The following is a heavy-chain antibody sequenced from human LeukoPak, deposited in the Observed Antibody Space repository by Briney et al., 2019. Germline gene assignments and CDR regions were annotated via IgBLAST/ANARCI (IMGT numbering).Heavy chain of an antibody. CDR2: INPSGGST. Sequence: ASVKVSCKASGYTFISYYIHWVRQAPGQGLEWMGIINPSGGSTSYAQKFQGRVTMTRDTSTSTVYMELSSLRSEDTAVYFCARASKDRIVGYYFDYWGQGTLVTVSS. D-gene: IGHD3-22*01. J-gene: IGHJ4*02. CDR3: ARASKDRIVGYYFDY. CDR1: GYTFISYY. V-gene: IGHV1-46*01.